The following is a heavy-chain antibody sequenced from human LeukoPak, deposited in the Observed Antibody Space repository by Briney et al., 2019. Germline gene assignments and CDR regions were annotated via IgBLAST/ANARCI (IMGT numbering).Heavy chain of an antibody. Sequence: SVKVSCKASGYTFTGYFMYCVRQAPGQGLEWMGGIIPIFGTANYAQKFQGRVTITADESTSTAYMELSSLRSEDTAVYFCASAPRYSSSWPNNWFDPWGQGTLVTVSS. D-gene: IGHD6-13*01. CDR3: ASAPRYSSSWPNNWFDP. CDR2: IIPIFGTA. J-gene: IGHJ5*02. V-gene: IGHV1-69*13. CDR1: GYTFTGYF.